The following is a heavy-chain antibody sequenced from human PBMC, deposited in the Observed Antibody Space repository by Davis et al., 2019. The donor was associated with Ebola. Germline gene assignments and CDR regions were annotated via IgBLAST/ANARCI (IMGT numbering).Heavy chain of an antibody. J-gene: IGHJ4*02. CDR3: SRHSPFRFLDY. D-gene: IGHD3-3*01. CDR2: IRSKANSFAT. Sequence: PGGSLRLSCAASGITFSGSAVHWVRQASGKGLEWVGRIRSKANSFATEFAASAKGRFTISRDDSKNTAYLQMNSLKTEDTAVYYCSRHSPFRFLDYWGQGTLVTVSS. V-gene: IGHV3-73*01. CDR1: GITFSGSA.